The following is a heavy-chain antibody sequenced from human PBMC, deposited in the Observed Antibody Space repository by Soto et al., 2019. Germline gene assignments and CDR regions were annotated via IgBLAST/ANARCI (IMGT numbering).Heavy chain of an antibody. CDR3: ARGQRFSDWFDP. Sequence: SETLSLTCTVTGGTLSGYYWTWIRQSAGGGLGWIGRIYSSGSTNYNPSLKSRVTISLDTSMSHFSLRLRSVSAADTAVYYCARGQRFSDWFDPWGQGTLVTVSS. CDR1: GGTLSGYY. J-gene: IGHJ5*02. D-gene: IGHD3-3*01. V-gene: IGHV4-4*07. CDR2: IYSSGST.